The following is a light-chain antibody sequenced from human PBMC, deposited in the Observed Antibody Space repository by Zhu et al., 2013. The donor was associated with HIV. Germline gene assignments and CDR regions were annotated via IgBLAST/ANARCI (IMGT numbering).Light chain of an antibody. CDR1: GGGADNYI. J-gene: IGLJ1*01. CDR3: CSYVGYQYV. Sequence: QSALTQPASVSGSPGQSITISCSDTGGGADNYIVSWYQQHPGKAPKLIIYEVNKRPSGVSFRFSGSKSGNTASLTISGLQTEDEADYYCCSYVGYQYVFGSGTKVTVL. V-gene: IGLV2-23*02. CDR2: EVN.